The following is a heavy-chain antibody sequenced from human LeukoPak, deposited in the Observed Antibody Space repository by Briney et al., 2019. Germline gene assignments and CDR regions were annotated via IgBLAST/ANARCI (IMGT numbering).Heavy chain of an antibody. CDR3: AREGIAAAFDY. CDR1: GFTFSSYS. J-gene: IGHJ4*02. CDR2: ISSSSSYI. D-gene: IGHD6-13*01. Sequence: GGSLRLSCAASGFTFSSYSMNWVRQAPGKGLEWVSSISSSSSYIYYAGSVKGRFTISRDNAKNSLYLQMNSLRAEDTAVYYCAREGIAAAFDYWGQGTLVTVSS. V-gene: IGHV3-21*01.